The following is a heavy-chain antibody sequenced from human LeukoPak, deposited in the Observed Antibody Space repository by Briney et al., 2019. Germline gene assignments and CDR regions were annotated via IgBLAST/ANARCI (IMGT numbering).Heavy chain of an antibody. CDR3: ARDLARPTIPYNWFEP. V-gene: IGHV1-2*02. J-gene: IGHJ5*02. D-gene: IGHD4/OR15-4a*01. Sequence: ASVKVSCKASGYTFTGYYMHWVRQAPGQGLEWMGWINPNSGGTNYAQKFQGRVTMTRDTSISTAYMELSRLRSDDTAVYYCARDLARPTIPYNWFEPWGQGTLVTVSS. CDR1: GYTFTGYY. CDR2: INPNSGGT.